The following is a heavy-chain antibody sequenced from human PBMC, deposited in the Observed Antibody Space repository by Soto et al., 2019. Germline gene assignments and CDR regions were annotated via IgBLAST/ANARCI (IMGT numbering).Heavy chain of an antibody. D-gene: IGHD6-13*01. J-gene: IGHJ4*02. Sequence: GGSLRLSCAASGFTFSGYWRSWVRQAPGEGLEWVANIKQDGSGEQYVDSVKGRFTISRDNAKNSLFLEMESLRAEDTAVYYCARDPGIAAAGTVGYFDYWGQGTLVTVSS. CDR2: IKQDGSGE. CDR3: ARDPGIAAAGTVGYFDY. CDR1: GFTFSGYW. V-gene: IGHV3-7*01.